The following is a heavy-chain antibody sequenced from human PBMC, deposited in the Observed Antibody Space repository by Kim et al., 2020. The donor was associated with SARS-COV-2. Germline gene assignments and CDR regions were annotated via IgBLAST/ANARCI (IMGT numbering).Heavy chain of an antibody. D-gene: IGHD1-7*01. CDR3: ARLTGTGTTWSQSCRYFMDV. J-gene: IGHJ6*03. CDR2: IDWDDDK. CDR1: GLSPFTRGMC. Sequence: SGPTLVHPTQTLTLTCTFSGLSPFTRGMCVSWIRQPPGKALEWLARIDWDDDKYYNTSLKTRLAISKDASNNQVVLTMTNMDLVDTATYYCARLTGTGTTWSQSCRYFMDVWGKGTSVTVSS. V-gene: IGHV2-70*11.